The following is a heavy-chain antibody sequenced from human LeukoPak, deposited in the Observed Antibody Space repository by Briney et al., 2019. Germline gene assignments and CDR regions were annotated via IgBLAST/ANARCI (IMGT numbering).Heavy chain of an antibody. CDR2: IFGNGDTT. J-gene: IGHJ4*02. Sequence: GGSLRLSCAASGFSFSSYAMNWVRQAPGKGLEWVSIIFGNGDTTYYADSVKGRFTVSRDNSKDTLYLQMNDLRPDDTAIYYCAKRHTMVRGGPCFDYWGQGLLVTVSS. V-gene: IGHV3-23*01. CDR1: GFSFSSYA. D-gene: IGHD3-10*01. CDR3: AKRHTMVRGGPCFDY.